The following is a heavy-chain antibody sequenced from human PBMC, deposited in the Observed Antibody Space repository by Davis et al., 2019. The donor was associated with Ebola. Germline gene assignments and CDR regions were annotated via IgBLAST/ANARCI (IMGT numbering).Heavy chain of an antibody. Sequence: ASVKVSCKASGGTFSSYAISWVRQATGQGLEWMGWMNPNSGNTGYAQKFQGRVTMTRNTSISTAYMELSSLRSEDTAVYYCARETGTTDAFDIWGQGTMVTVSS. CDR3: ARETGTTDAFDI. D-gene: IGHD1-7*01. CDR2: MNPNSGNT. J-gene: IGHJ3*02. CDR1: GGTFSSYA. V-gene: IGHV1-8*02.